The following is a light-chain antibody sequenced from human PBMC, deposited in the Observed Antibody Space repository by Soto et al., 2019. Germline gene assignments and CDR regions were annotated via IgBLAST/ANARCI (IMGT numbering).Light chain of an antibody. CDR1: NSNIGSNY. CDR2: EVT. J-gene: IGLJ1*01. CDR3: ASYAGGKNFYV. Sequence: QSVLTQPPSASGTPGQRVTISCSGSNSNIGSNYVHWYQHLPGTAPKLIIYEVTKRPSGVPDRFSGSKSGNTASLTVSGLQAEDEADYHCASYAGGKNFYVFGTGTKLTVL. V-gene: IGLV1-47*01.